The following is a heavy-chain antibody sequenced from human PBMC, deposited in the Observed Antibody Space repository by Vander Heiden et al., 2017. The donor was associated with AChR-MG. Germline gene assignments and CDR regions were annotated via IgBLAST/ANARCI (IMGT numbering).Heavy chain of an antibody. CDR3: AREMLGDSS. V-gene: IGHV3-23*01. Sequence: EVRLLESGGGLVQPWGSLGLSCAASGFPFNNYVMTWVRQARGKGLEWVSSISKSVGTRHDADSVRGRFTISRDNANNAVYLQMNSLRAEDTGLYYCAREMLGDSSWGHGTLVTVSS. J-gene: IGHJ4*01. CDR1: GFPFNNYV. CDR2: ISKSVGTR. D-gene: IGHD2-21*01.